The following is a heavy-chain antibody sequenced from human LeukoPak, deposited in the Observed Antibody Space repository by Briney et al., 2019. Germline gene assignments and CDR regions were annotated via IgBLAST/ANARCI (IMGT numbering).Heavy chain of an antibody. CDR3: ARGFRSGYFYYYYGMDV. CDR1: GGSFSGYY. V-gene: IGHV4-34*01. CDR2: INHSGST. Sequence: SETLSPTCAVYGGSFSGYYWGWIRQPPGKGLEWIGEINHSGSTNYNPSLKSRVTISVDTSKNQFSLRLSSVTAADTAVYYCARGFRSGYFYYYYGMDVWGQGTTVTVSS. J-gene: IGHJ6*02. D-gene: IGHD3-3*01.